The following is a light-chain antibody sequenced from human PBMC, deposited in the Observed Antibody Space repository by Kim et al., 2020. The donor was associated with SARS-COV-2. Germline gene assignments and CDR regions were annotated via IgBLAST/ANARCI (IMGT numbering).Light chain of an antibody. CDR2: DNS. CDR3: QSYDSSLSALYV. J-gene: IGLJ1*01. CDR1: SSNIGAGYD. Sequence: VTLSCTGSSSNIGAGYDVHWYQQLPGTAPKLLIYDNSNRPSGVPDRFSGSKSGTSASLAITGLQAEDEADYYCQSYDSSLSALYVFGTGTKVTVL. V-gene: IGLV1-40*01.